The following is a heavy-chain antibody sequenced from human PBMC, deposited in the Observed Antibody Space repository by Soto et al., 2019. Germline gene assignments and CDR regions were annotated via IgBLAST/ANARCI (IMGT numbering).Heavy chain of an antibody. CDR2: ISSSGSTI. Sequence: VGSLRLSCAASGFTFSSYEMNWVRQAPGKGLEWVSYISSSGSTIYYADSVKGRFTISRDNAKNSLYLQMNSLRAEDTAVYYCARDLFTLAGRYFDWPPPHGMDVWGQGTTVTVSS. J-gene: IGHJ6*02. D-gene: IGHD3-9*01. V-gene: IGHV3-48*03. CDR1: GFTFSSYE. CDR3: ARDLFTLAGRYFDWPPPHGMDV.